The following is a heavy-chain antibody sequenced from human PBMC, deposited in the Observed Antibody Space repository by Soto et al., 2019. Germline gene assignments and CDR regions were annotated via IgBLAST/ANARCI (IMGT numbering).Heavy chain of an antibody. Sequence: QVQLVESGGGVVQPGRSLRLSCEASGFPFSNYGMHWVRQAPGKGLEWVAVISYDGSIKHYADSVRGRFTVSRDNSKNTLYLEMNSLRAEDTALYYCARPGRGWLYYSASWGQGTLVTVSS. D-gene: IGHD6-19*01. CDR3: ARPGRGWLYYSAS. CDR2: ISYDGSIK. V-gene: IGHV3-30*03. J-gene: IGHJ4*02. CDR1: GFPFSNYG.